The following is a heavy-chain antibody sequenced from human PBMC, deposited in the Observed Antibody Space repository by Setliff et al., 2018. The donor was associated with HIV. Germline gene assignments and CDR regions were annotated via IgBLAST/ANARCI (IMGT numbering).Heavy chain of an antibody. V-gene: IGHV4-61*05. Sequence: PSETLSLTCAVSNDSISRSNSYWGWIRQPPGKGLEWIGYIDYSGSNNYNPSLKSRVTGSVDTSKNEFSLKLCSVTSADTAVYYCARVGGSYSDYYYYYYMDVWGKGTTVTVSS. CDR1: NDSISRSNSY. J-gene: IGHJ6*03. CDR2: IDYSGSN. D-gene: IGHD1-26*01. CDR3: ARVGGSYSDYYYYYYMDV.